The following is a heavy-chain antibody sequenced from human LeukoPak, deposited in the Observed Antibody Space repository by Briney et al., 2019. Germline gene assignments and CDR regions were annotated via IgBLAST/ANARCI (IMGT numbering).Heavy chain of an antibody. D-gene: IGHD2-21*02. CDR1: GFTFSSYG. CDR2: IWYDGSNK. J-gene: IGHJ4*02. CDR3: ARDYGHIVVVTATIPNYYFDY. V-gene: IGHV3-33*01. Sequence: PGGSLRLSCAASGFTFSSYGMHWVRQAPGKGLEWVAVIWYDGSNKYYADSVKGRFTISRDNSKNTLYLQMNSLRAEDTAVYYCARDYGHIVVVTATIPNYYFDYWGQGTLVTVSS.